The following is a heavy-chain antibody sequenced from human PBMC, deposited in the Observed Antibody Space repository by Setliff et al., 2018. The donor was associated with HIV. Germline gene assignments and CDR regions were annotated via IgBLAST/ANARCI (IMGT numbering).Heavy chain of an antibody. J-gene: IGHJ6*03. CDR1: GFTFSYAW. CDR3: AKGRYSSGANYYYYYMDV. D-gene: IGHD6-19*01. Sequence: GGSLRLSCAASGFTFSYAWMNWVRQAPGKGLEWVGRIKSQRDGGTIDYAAPVKGRFTISRDNSKSTLYLQMNSLRAEDTAVYYCAKGRYSSGANYYYYYMDVWGKGTTVTVSS. CDR2: IKSQRDGGTI. V-gene: IGHV3-15*01.